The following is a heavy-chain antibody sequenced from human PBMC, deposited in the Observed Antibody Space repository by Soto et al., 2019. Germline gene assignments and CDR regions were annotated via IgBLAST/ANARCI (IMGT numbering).Heavy chain of an antibody. J-gene: IGHJ4*02. CDR3: AKPDGAGAYPTRTYFGD. CDR2: ISGSGGST. Sequence: EVQLLESGGGLVQPGGSLRLSCAASGFTFNSYVMSWVRLAPGKGLEWISAISGSGGSTYYADSVKGRYTISRDNSKNTLYLQMNSRRAEDTAVYYCAKPDGAGAYPTRTYFGDWGQGTLVTVSS. D-gene: IGHD3-10*01. CDR1: GFTFNSYV. V-gene: IGHV3-23*01.